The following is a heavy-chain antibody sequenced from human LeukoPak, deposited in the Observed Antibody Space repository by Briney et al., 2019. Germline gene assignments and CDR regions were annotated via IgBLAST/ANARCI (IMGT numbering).Heavy chain of an antibody. V-gene: IGHV3-23*01. Sequence: GGSLRLSCAASGFTFSSYAMSWVRQAPGKGLEWVSAISGSGGSTYYADSVKGRFTISRDNSKNTLHLQVNTLRAEDTAVYYCVKDIVGAFDIWGQGTMVIVSS. D-gene: IGHD2-21*01. CDR3: VKDIVGAFDI. CDR2: ISGSGGST. CDR1: GFTFSSYA. J-gene: IGHJ3*02.